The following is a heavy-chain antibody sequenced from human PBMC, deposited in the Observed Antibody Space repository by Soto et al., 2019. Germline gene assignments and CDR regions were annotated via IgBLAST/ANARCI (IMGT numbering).Heavy chain of an antibody. J-gene: IGHJ4*02. D-gene: IGHD5-12*01. CDR1: GFTFSDYY. CDR3: ARVRRWLQPREVYFDY. CDR2: ISSSGSTI. Sequence: GGSLRLSCAASGFTFSDYYMSWIRQAPGKGLEWVSYISSSGSTIYYADSVKGRFTISRDNAKNSLYLQMNSLRAEDTAVYYCARVRRWLQPREVYFDYWGQGTLVTVSS. V-gene: IGHV3-11*01.